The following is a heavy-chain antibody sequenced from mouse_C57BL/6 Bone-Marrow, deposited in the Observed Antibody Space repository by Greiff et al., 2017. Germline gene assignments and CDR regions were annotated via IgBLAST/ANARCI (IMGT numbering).Heavy chain of an antibody. CDR1: GYSFTEYT. Sequence: LMKPGASVKLSCTASGYSFTEYTIHWVKQRTGQGLEWIGWFYPGSGSIKYNENVKDKATLTADKSSSTVYMERSRWTSEDSAVYFCARHGGSYCAMGYWGQGTSVTVSS. V-gene: IGHV1-62-2*01. J-gene: IGHJ4*01. CDR3: ARHGGSYCAMGY. CDR2: FYPGSGSI. D-gene: IGHD1-1*01.